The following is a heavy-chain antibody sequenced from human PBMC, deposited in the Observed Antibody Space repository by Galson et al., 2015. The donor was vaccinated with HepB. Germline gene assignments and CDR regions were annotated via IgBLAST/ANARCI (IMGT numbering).Heavy chain of an antibody. D-gene: IGHD3-10*01. CDR1: GYTFTSYA. CDR2: INTNTGNP. J-gene: IGHJ4*02. CDR3: ARVHFAMVRGVVITNYFDY. Sequence: SVKVSCKASGYTFTSYAMNWVRQAPGQGLEWMGWINTNTGNPTYAQGFTGRFVFSLDTSVSTAYLQISSLKAEDTAVYYCARVHFAMVRGVVITNYFDYWGQGTLVTVSS. V-gene: IGHV7-4-1*02.